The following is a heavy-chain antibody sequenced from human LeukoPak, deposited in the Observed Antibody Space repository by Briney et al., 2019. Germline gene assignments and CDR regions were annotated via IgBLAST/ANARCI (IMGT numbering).Heavy chain of an antibody. J-gene: IGHJ6*02. D-gene: IGHD3-22*01. CDR3: ASPSRGGYFPYYYYGMDV. Sequence: GASVKVSCKAFGGTFSSYAISWVRQAPGQGLEWMGRIIPILGIANYAQKFQGRVTITADKSTSTAYMELSSLRSEDTAVYYCASPSRGGYFPYYYYGMDVWGQGTTVTVSS. CDR2: IIPILGIA. V-gene: IGHV1-69*04. CDR1: GGTFSSYA.